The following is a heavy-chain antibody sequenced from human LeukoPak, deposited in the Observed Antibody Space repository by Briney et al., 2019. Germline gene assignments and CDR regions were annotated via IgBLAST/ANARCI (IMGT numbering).Heavy chain of an antibody. J-gene: IGHJ3*02. CDR3: VKNRKPYYYDILTDYPYVFDI. D-gene: IGHD3-9*01. CDR1: GSTVSSNY. Sequence: PGGSLRLSCAASGSTVSSNYMSWVRQAPGKGLEWVSVIYSGGSTYYADSVKGRFSISRDNSKNTLHLQMDSLRPDDTAVYYCVKNRKPYYYDILTDYPYVFDIWGQGTMVIVSS. CDR2: IYSGGST. V-gene: IGHV3-53*05.